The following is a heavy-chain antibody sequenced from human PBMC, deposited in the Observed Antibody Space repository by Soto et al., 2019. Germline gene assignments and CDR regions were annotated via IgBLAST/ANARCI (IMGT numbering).Heavy chain of an antibody. Sequence: VQLVESGGGVVQPGRSLRLSCAASGFTFSSYAMHWVRQAPGKGLEWVAVISYDGSNKYYADSVKGRFTISRDNSKNTLYLQMNSLRAEDTAVYYCARALGYCSGGSCPSDYWGQGTLVTVSS. CDR1: GFTFSSYA. D-gene: IGHD2-15*01. CDR2: ISYDGSNK. V-gene: IGHV3-30-3*01. J-gene: IGHJ4*02. CDR3: ARALGYCSGGSCPSDY.